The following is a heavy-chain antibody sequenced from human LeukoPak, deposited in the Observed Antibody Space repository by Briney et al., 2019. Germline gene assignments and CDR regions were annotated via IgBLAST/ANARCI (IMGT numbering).Heavy chain of an antibody. D-gene: IGHD3-10*01. CDR2: IKQDASEK. CDR3: ARDYHYLFDY. J-gene: IGHJ4*02. V-gene: IGHV3-7*01. Sequence: PGGSLRLSCAASGFSFSSHWMSWVRQAPGKGLEWVANIKQDASEKYYVDSVKGRFTISRDNAKNSLYLQVNSLRVEDTAVYYCARDYHYLFDYWGQGNLVTVSS. CDR1: GFSFSSHW.